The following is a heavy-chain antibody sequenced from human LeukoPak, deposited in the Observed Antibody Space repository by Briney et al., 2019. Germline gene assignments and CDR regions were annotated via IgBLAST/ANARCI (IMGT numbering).Heavy chain of an antibody. D-gene: IGHD5-18*01. V-gene: IGHV3-21*01. Sequence: PGESLRLSCAASGFIFSSYSMNWVRQAPGKGLEWVSSISFSGTYIYYADSLKGRITISRDNARRSLFLQMNSLRAEDTAVYYCARRASTERGHSYGLDYWGQGTLVTVSS. CDR1: GFIFSSYS. J-gene: IGHJ4*02. CDR3: ARRASTERGHSYGLDY. CDR2: ISFSGTYI.